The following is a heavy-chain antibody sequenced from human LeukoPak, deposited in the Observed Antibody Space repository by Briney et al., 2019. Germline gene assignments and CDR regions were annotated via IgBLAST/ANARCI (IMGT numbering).Heavy chain of an antibody. CDR3: ARQSLDYYETLDAFDI. Sequence: ASVKVSCKASGGTFSSYAISWVRQAPGQGLEWMGWINPKSGGTKYAEKFKGRVTMTRDRPITTSYLDLSRLSPDDTALYYCARQSLDYYETLDAFDIWGQGTTVTVS. V-gene: IGHV1-2*02. CDR2: INPKSGGT. D-gene: IGHD3-22*01. J-gene: IGHJ3*02. CDR1: GGTFSSYA.